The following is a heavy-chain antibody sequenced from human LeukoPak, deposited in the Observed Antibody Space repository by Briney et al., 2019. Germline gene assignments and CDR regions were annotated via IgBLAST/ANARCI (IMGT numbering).Heavy chain of an antibody. CDR3: ARARGAVAGYFDF. D-gene: IGHD6-19*01. J-gene: IGHJ4*02. Sequence: SETLSLTSAVYGGSFSGYYWSWIRQPPGRGLEWIGEINHSGSTNYNPSLKSRVTISVDTSKNQFSLKLSSVTAADTAVYYCARARGAVAGYFDFWGQGTLVTVSS. CDR2: INHSGST. CDR1: GGSFSGYY. V-gene: IGHV4-34*01.